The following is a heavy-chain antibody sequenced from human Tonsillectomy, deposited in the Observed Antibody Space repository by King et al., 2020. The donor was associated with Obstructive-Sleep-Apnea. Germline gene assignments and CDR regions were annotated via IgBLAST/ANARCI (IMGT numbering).Heavy chain of an antibody. V-gene: IGHV3-7*03. CDR1: GFTFSSYW. D-gene: IGHD3-22*01. CDR2: IKQDGSEK. Sequence: VQLVESGGGLVQPGGSLRLSCAASGFTFSSYWMSWVRQAPGKGLEWVANIKQDGSEKYYVDSVKGRLTISRDNAKNSLYLQMNSLRAEDTAVYYCAREIAGITMIVVEVYYFDYWGQGTLVTVSS. J-gene: IGHJ4*02. CDR3: AREIAGITMIVVEVYYFDY.